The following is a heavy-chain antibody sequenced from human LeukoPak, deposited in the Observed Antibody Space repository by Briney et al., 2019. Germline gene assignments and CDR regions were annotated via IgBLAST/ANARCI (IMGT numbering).Heavy chain of an antibody. J-gene: IGHJ4*02. CDR3: AREAHTWDSEYYFDY. CDR1: AFTFSSYA. CDR2: ISYDGSNK. D-gene: IGHD1-26*01. V-gene: IGHV3-30*04. Sequence: GGSLRLSCAASAFTFSSYAMHWVRQAPGKGLEWVAVISYDGSNKHYADSVEGRFTISRDNSKSTLYLQMNSLRAEDTAVYYCAREAHTWDSEYYFDYWGQGTLVTVSS.